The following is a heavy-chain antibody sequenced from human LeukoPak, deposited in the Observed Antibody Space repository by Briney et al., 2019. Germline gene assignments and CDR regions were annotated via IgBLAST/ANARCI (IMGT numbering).Heavy chain of an antibody. CDR3: ARSHDSGDPYYFDS. CDR1: GYTFTGYY. V-gene: IGHV1-2*02. Sequence: ASLKVSCKASGYTFTGYYMNWVRQAPRQELEWMGWINPNSGGTNYAQKFQGRVTMTRDTSISTAYMEVSRVRDDDTAVYYCARSHDSGDPYYFDSWGQGTLVTVSS. J-gene: IGHJ4*02. D-gene: IGHD4-17*01. CDR2: INPNSGGT.